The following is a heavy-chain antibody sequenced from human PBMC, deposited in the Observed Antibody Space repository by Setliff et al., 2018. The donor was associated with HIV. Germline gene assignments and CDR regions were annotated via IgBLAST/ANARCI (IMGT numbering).Heavy chain of an antibody. CDR1: GGSLSSGGYY. D-gene: IGHD3-16*01. J-gene: IGHJ4*02. CDR2: ISYTGST. Sequence: SETLSLTCTVSGGSLSSGGYYWSWFRQPPGKGLEWIGYISYTGSTNYDPSLKSRLTIVADTSKSQFSLKLTSVTAADTAVYYCARGAYIKMNYCFDYWGRGTLVTVSS. V-gene: IGHV4-61*08. CDR3: ARGAYIKMNYCFDY.